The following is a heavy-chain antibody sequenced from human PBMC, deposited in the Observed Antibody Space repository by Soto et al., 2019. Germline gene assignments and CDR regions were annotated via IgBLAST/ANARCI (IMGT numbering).Heavy chain of an antibody. V-gene: IGHV6-1*01. J-gene: IGHJ4*02. Sequence: QVQLQQSGPGLVKPSQTLSLTCAISGDSVSSNSAAWNWIRQSPSRGLEWLGRTYYRSKWYNDYAVSVKSRXXIXPRXSKNQFSLHLNSVTPEDTAVYYCARAEGHRAPFDYWGQGTLVTVSS. CDR2: TYYRSKWYN. CDR3: ARAEGHRAPFDY. CDR1: GDSVSSNSAA.